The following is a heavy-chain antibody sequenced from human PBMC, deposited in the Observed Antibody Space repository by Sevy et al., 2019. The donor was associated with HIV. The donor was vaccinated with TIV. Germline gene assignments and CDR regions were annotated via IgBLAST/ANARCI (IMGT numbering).Heavy chain of an antibody. Sequence: SETLSLTCTVSGGTISSSSYRWGWIRQPPGKGLEWVGSIYHTGAADDSPSLKRRVTMSVDTSKNQFSLQVGSVTAADTAVYYCARWYGNNFDYWGQGALVTVSS. CDR3: ARWYGNNFDY. D-gene: IGHD3-10*01. V-gene: IGHV4-39*01. CDR1: GGTISSSSYR. J-gene: IGHJ4*02. CDR2: IYHTGAA.